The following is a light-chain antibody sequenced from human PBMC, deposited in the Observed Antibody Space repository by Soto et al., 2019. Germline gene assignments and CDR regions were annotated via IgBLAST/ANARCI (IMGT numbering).Light chain of an antibody. CDR1: ENLRTF. CDR3: QQRSIWPLP. CDR2: DAS. V-gene: IGKV3-11*01. J-gene: IGKJ4*01. Sequence: EIVLTQSPATLSLSPGERATLSCRATENLRTFLAWYQQKAGQAPRLLIYDASNRATGIPDRFSGSGSGTDFTLTISNLEPEDSALYYCQQRSIWPLPFGGGTKVHIK.